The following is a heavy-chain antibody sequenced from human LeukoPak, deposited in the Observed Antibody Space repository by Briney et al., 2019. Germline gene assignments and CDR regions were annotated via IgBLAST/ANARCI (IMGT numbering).Heavy chain of an antibody. CDR3: AKDMATITTPNFMDV. V-gene: IGHV1-3*01. CDR1: GYTFTGYY. CDR2: IIAGNGHT. Sequence: ASVKVSCKASGYTFTGYYMHWVRQAPGQGLEWMGWIIAGNGHTKYSQKFQGRVTITTDTSATTAFMELSGLRSEDTAVYYCAKDMATITTPNFMDVWGQGTTAIVSS. D-gene: IGHD5-24*01. J-gene: IGHJ6*02.